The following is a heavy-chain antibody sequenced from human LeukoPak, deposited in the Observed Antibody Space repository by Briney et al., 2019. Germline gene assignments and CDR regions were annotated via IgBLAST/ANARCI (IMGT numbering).Heavy chain of an antibody. CDR2: IYYSGST. Sequence: SETLSLTCTVSGDSISSYYWNWIRQPPGKGLEWIGYIYYSGSTNYNPSLKSRVTISVDTSKNQFSLKLSSVTATDTAVYYCTRTPYGYYYYYYMDVWGKGTTVTVSS. CDR3: TRTPYGYYYYYYMDV. CDR1: GDSISSYY. V-gene: IGHV4-59*01. J-gene: IGHJ6*03. D-gene: IGHD3-10*01.